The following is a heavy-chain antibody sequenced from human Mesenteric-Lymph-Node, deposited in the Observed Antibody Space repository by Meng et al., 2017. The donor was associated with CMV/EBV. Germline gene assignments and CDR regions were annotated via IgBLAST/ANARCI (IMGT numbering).Heavy chain of an antibody. Sequence: SETLSLTCTVSGGSISSSSYYWGWIRQPPGKGLEWIGCFYSGGSTYYNPSLKSRVSISVDTSKNQLSLKLSSVTAADTAVYYCARDPTITTSNAFDYWGQGTLVT. V-gene: IGHV4-39*07. CDR3: ARDPTITTSNAFDY. CDR2: FYSGGST. J-gene: IGHJ4*02. CDR1: GGSISSSSYY. D-gene: IGHD3-3*01.